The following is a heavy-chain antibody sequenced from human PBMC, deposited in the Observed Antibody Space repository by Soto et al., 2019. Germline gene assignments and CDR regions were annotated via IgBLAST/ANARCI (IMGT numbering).Heavy chain of an antibody. Sequence: EVQLVESGGGLVQPGGSLRLSCAASGFTFSNYWMFWVRQAPGKGLVWVSRINTDGSTTTYADSVKGRFTISRDNAKNTLYLQMNSLRAEDTAVYFCAKGSEWLVTWDFDYWGQGTLVTVSS. D-gene: IGHD6-19*01. J-gene: IGHJ4*02. CDR1: GFTFSNYW. CDR2: INTDGSTT. V-gene: IGHV3-74*01. CDR3: AKGSEWLVTWDFDY.